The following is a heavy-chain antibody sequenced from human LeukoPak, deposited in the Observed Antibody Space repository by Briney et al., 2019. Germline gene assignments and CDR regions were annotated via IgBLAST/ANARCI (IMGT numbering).Heavy chain of an antibody. D-gene: IGHD3-22*01. Sequence: GESLKISCKGSGYRFTSYWIGWVRQMPGKGLEWRGIIYPGDSDTRYSPSFQGQVTISADKSISTAYLQWSSLKASDTAMYYCARPDHDSSGFGFGFDYWGQGTPVTVSS. J-gene: IGHJ4*02. CDR2: IYPGDSDT. CDR3: ARPDHDSSGFGFGFDY. CDR1: GYRFTSYW. V-gene: IGHV5-51*01.